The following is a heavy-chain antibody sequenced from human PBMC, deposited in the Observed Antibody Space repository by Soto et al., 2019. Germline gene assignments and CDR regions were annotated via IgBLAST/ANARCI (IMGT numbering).Heavy chain of an antibody. J-gene: IGHJ4*02. CDR2: ISSSGSTI. Sequence: GGSLRLSCAASGFTFSSYEMNWVRQAPGKGLEWVSYISSSGSTIYYADSVKGRFTISRDNAKNSLYLQMNSLRAEDTAVYYCARDDRLYDFWSNFDYWGQGTLVTVSS. D-gene: IGHD3-3*01. V-gene: IGHV3-48*03. CDR3: ARDDRLYDFWSNFDY. CDR1: GFTFSSYE.